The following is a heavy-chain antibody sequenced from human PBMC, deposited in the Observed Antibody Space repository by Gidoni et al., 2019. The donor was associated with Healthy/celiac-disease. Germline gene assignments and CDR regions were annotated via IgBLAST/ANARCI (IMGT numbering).Heavy chain of an antibody. J-gene: IGHJ4*02. D-gene: IGHD3-10*01. V-gene: IGHV1-46*01. CDR2: INPSGGST. CDR3: ARDYCGKWDVDY. CDR1: GYTFTSYY. Sequence: QVQLVQSGAEVKKPGTSVKVSCKPSGYTFTSYYMHWVRQAPGQGLEWMGIINPSGGSTRYAQKFQGRVTMTRDTSTSTVYMELSSLRSEDTAVYYCARDYCGKWDVDYWGQGTLVTVSS.